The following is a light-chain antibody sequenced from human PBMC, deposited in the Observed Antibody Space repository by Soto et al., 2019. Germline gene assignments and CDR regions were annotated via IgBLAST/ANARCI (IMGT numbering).Light chain of an antibody. V-gene: IGKV1-39*01. J-gene: IGKJ1*01. Sequence: DIQLTQSPSFLSASVGDRVTITCRASQGISTFLAWYQQHPGTAPKRLIYDASNLQSGAPSRFSGSGSGTDFTLTISSLQPEDFATYYCQQSYSTPPWTFGQGTKVDI. CDR3: QQSYSTPPWT. CDR1: QGISTF. CDR2: DAS.